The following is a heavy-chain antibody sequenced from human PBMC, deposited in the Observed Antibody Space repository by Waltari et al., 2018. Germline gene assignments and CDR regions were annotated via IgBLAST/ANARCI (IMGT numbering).Heavy chain of an antibody. D-gene: IGHD6-19*01. J-gene: IGHJ4*02. Sequence: QLQLVQSGAEVKKTGSSVQVSCKASEYTFTGYYMHWVRQAPGQGLEWMGWINRNSGGTNYAQKFQGRVTMTRDTAISTAYMELSRLRSDDTAVYYCARELAVAGNDYWGQGTLVTVSS. CDR3: ARELAVAGNDY. V-gene: IGHV1-2*02. CDR2: INRNSGGT. CDR1: EYTFTGYY.